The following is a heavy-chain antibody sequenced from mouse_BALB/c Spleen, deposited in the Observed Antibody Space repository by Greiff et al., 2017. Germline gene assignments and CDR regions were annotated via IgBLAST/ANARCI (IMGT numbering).Heavy chain of an antibody. CDR2: IYPSDSYT. V-gene: IGHV1-69*02. CDR1: GYTFTSYW. CDR3: TMGRWYFDV. J-gene: IGHJ1*01. Sequence: QVQLQQPGAELVRPGASVKLSCKASGYTFTSYWINWVKQRPGQGLEWIGNIYPSDSYTNYNQKFKDKATLTVDKSSSTAYMQLSSPTSEDSAVYYCTMGRWYFDVWGAGTTVTVSS. D-gene: IGHD4-1*01.